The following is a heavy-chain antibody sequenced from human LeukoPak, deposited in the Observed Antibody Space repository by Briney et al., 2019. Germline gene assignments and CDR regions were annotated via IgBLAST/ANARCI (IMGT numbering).Heavy chain of an antibody. J-gene: IGHJ4*02. CDR2: FDPEDGET. D-gene: IGHD3-10*01. CDR3: SYPTSGSFWGVFDY. CDR1: GYTLTELS. Sequence: GASVKVSCKVSGYTLTELSMHWVRQAPGKGLEWMGGFDPEDGETIYAQKFQGRVTMTEDTSTDTVYMELSSVRSEDTAVYYYSYPTSGSFWGVFDYWGQGTLVTVSS. V-gene: IGHV1-24*01.